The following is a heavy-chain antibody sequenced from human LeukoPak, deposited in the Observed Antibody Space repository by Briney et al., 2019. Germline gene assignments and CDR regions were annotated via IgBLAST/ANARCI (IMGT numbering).Heavy chain of an antibody. Sequence: ASVKVSCKASGGTFSIYAISWVRQAPGQGLEWMGRIIPILCIANYAQKFQGRVTITADKSTSTAYVELSSLRSEDTAVYYCARLEYQLLWGNYYYYYGMDVWGQGTTVTVSS. V-gene: IGHV1-69*04. CDR3: ARLEYQLLWGNYYYYYGMDV. CDR1: GGTFSIYA. CDR2: IIPILCIA. D-gene: IGHD2-2*01. J-gene: IGHJ6*02.